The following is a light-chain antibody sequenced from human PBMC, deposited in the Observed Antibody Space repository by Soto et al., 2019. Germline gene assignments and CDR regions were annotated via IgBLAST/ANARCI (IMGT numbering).Light chain of an antibody. CDR1: QDISNH. CDR2: DAS. Sequence: DIQMTQSPSSLSASVGDRVTITCQASQDISNHLNWYQQKPGKAPKLLIYDASRLETGVPSSFSGSGSGTDFTFTITSLRPEDIATYYCQQYDNLPTFTFGPGTKVDIK. J-gene: IGKJ3*01. V-gene: IGKV1-33*01. CDR3: QQYDNLPTFT.